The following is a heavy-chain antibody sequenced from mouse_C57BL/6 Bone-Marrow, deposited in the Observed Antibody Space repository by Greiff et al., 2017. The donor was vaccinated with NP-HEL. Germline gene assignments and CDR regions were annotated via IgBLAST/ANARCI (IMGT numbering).Heavy chain of an antibody. D-gene: IGHD2-4*01. V-gene: IGHV14-4*01. Sequence: EVQLQQSGAELVRPGASVKLSCTASGFNIKDAYMHWVKQRPEQGLEWIGWIDPENGDTEYASKFQGKATITADTSSNTAYLQLSSLTSEDTAVYYCTTMRLPLGYAMDYWGQGTSVTVSS. CDR3: TTMRLPLGYAMDY. J-gene: IGHJ4*01. CDR1: GFNIKDAY. CDR2: IDPENGDT.